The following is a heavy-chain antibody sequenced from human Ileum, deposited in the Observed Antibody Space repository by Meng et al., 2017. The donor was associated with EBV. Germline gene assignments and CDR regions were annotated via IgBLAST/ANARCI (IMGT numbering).Heavy chain of an antibody. CDR1: GNNFTWVS. Sequence: GPLCPSGAELKEPGASVKGSCKAFGNNFTWVSFPWMGPGPRQRIELMGWNNVGKGNTPYLQRIQGRGTFTKDTSATPNFLELNSLRFEDPALYFCTLGACCSNCYYFGFWGQGTLVTVSS. J-gene: IGHJ4*02. CDR2: NNVGKGNT. V-gene: IGHV1-3*01. CDR3: TLGACCSNCYYFGF. D-gene: IGHD7-27*01.